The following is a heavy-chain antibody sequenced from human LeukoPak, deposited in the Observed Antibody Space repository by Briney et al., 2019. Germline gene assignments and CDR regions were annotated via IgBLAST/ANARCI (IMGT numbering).Heavy chain of an antibody. D-gene: IGHD4-17*01. CDR1: GCTFSSYE. CDR3: ARVRQTTVTTAYYFDY. CDR2: ISSSGSSI. Sequence: PGGSLRLSCAASGCTFSSYEMNWVRQARGKGVEGVSYISSSGSSIYYADSVKGGFTISRDNAKNSLYLQMNSLRAEDTAVYYCARVRQTTVTTAYYFDYWGQGTLVTVSS. J-gene: IGHJ4*02. V-gene: IGHV3-48*03.